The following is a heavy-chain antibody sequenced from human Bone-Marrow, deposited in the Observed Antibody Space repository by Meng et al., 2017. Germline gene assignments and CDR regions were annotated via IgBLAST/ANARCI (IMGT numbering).Heavy chain of an antibody. CDR1: GGSISSTNW. Sequence: QVQLQESGPGLVKPSGTLSLTCTVSGGSISSTNWWIWVRQPPGEGLEWIGEIYHSGRTNHNPSLKSRVTISVDTSKNQFSLKLSSVTAADTAVYYCARLVRGRDGYKSKLVPWGQGTLVTVSS. J-gene: IGHJ5*02. V-gene: IGHV4-4*02. CDR2: IYHSGRT. D-gene: IGHD5-24*01. CDR3: ARLVRGRDGYKSKLVP.